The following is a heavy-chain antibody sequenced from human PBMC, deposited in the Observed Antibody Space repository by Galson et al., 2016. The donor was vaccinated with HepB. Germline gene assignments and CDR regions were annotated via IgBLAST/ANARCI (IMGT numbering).Heavy chain of an antibody. V-gene: IGHV3-74*03. CDR1: GFAFNSYW. Sequence: SLRLSCAASGFAFNSYWMHWVRRGPGKGLTWVSRINNDGTTRTYADFVKGRFTISRDNARNTLYLELSDLRAEDTAVYYCARWDWYYFSGLDVWGQGTTVTVFS. D-gene: IGHD3-10*01. CDR3: ARWDWYYFSGLDV. J-gene: IGHJ6*02. CDR2: INNDGTTR.